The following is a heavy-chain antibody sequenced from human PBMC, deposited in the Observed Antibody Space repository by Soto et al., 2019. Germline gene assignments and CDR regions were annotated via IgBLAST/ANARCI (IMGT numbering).Heavy chain of an antibody. D-gene: IGHD1-1*01. J-gene: IGHJ5*02. Sequence: QVQLVQSGAEVKKPGSSVKVSCKESGGTFSSYAIAWVRQAPGQGLEWMGGIIPIFGIANYAQKFQGRVAITADESTNTAYRELSSLRSDDTAMYYWAQAAQTRYKWNDLGNWFDPWGQGTLVTVSS. CDR3: AQAAQTRYKWNDLGNWFDP. CDR1: GGTFSSYA. V-gene: IGHV1-69*01. CDR2: IIPIFGIA.